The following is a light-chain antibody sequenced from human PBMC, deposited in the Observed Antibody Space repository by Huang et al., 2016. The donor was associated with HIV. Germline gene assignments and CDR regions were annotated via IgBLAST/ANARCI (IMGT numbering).Light chain of an antibody. CDR3: QQYDSSPWT. V-gene: IGKV3-20*01. Sequence: EIVLTQSPGTLFLSPGERATLSCRASQSVSSSYLAWYQQKPGQAPRILFYGASSRATGIPDRFSGSVSWTDFTLTISILVPAVFAVYYCQQYDSSPWTFGPGTKVEIK. CDR1: QSVSSSY. CDR2: GAS. J-gene: IGKJ1*01.